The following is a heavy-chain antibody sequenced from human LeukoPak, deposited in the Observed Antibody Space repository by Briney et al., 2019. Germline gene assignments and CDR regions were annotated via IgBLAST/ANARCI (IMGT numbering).Heavy chain of an antibody. CDR1: GYSLNSGYY. CDR2: IYHSGST. Sequence: SETLSLTCVVSGYSLNSGYYWGWIRQPPGKGLEWIGSIYHSGSTYYNPSLKSRVTISVDTSKNQFSLKLSSVTAADTAVYYCARLLSTVTTFGDYWGQGTLVTVSS. V-gene: IGHV4-38-2*01. D-gene: IGHD4-17*01. CDR3: ARLLSTVTTFGDY. J-gene: IGHJ4*02.